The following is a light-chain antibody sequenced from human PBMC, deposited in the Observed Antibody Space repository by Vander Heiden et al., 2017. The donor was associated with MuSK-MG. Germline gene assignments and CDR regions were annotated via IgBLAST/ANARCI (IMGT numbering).Light chain of an antibody. CDR1: QSIANY. J-gene: IGKJ3*01. CDR3: QQTDSTPFA. CDR2: AAS. Sequence: DIQMTQSPSSLSASVGDRVIIICRASQSIANYLNWYQQKPGKVPKLLIYAASRLQSGVPSRFSGSGSGTEFTLTIGSLQPEDFATYYCQQTDSTPFAFGHGTKVDVE. V-gene: IGKV1-39*01.